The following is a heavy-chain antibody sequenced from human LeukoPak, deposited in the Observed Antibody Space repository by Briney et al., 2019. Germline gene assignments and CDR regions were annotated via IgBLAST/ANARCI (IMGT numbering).Heavy chain of an antibody. D-gene: IGHD3-22*01. Sequence: PGGSLRLSCAASGFTFSSYWMHWVRQAPGKGLVWVSRTNSDGSSTSYADSEKGRFTISRDNAKNTLYLQMNSLRAEDTAVYYCALLYYDSSGRFDYWGQGTLVTVSS. CDR3: ALLYYDSSGRFDY. CDR1: GFTFSSYW. V-gene: IGHV3-74*01. J-gene: IGHJ4*02. CDR2: TNSDGSST.